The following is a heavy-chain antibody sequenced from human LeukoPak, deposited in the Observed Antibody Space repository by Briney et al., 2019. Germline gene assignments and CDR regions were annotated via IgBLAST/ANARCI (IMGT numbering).Heavy chain of an antibody. CDR2: IYSGGST. V-gene: IGHV3-53*01. CDR3: ANQLLWFGEYRDY. D-gene: IGHD3-10*01. CDR1: GFTFSSYG. Sequence: GGSLRLSCAASGFTFSSYGMSWVRQAPGKGLEWVSVIYSGGSTYYADSVKGRFTISRDNSKNTLYLQMNSLRAEDTAVYYCANQLLWFGEYRDYWGQGTLVTVSS. J-gene: IGHJ4*02.